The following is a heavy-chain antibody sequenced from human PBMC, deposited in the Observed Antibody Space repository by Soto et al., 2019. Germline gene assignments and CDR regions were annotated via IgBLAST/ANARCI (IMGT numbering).Heavy chain of an antibody. CDR1: GFPLSDYY. CDR3: ARAPTDRFDY. Sequence: RGTLRLACAVSGFPLSDYYMSWIRQAPGKGLEWVSHITNSGSTKYYADSVKGRFTISRDNAKNSLFLQMKSLRAETTAVYYCARAPTDRFDYSRQGTLVTVS. D-gene: IGHD3-10*01. V-gene: IGHV3-11*01. J-gene: IGHJ4*02. CDR2: ITNSGSTK.